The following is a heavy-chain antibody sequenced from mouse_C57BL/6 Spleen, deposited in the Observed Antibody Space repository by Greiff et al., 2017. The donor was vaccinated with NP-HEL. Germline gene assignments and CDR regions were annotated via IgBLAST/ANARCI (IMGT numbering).Heavy chain of an antibody. CDR3: VLRGYAMDY. V-gene: IGHV1-69*01. D-gene: IGHD1-1*01. J-gene: IGHJ4*01. Sequence: QVQLQQPGAELVMPGASVKLSCKASGYTFTSYWMHWVKQRPGQGLEWIGEIDPSDSYTNYNQKFKGKSTLTVDKSSSTAYMQLSSLTSEDSAVYYCVLRGYAMDYWGQGTSVTVSS. CDR2: IDPSDSYT. CDR1: GYTFTSYW.